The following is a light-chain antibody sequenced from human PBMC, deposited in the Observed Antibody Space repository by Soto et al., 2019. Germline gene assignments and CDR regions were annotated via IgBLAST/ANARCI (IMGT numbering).Light chain of an antibody. CDR2: RAS. J-gene: IGKJ3*01. CDR3: HQFGSSPLDT. CDR1: QTISSSF. Sequence: EIMLTQSPGTLSLSPGERATLSCRASQTISSSFLAWYQQKPGQAPRLLTYRASRRAPGIPDRFSGSGSWTDFTLTISRLEPEDFAVYYCHQFGSSPLDTFGPGTKVEIK. V-gene: IGKV3-20*01.